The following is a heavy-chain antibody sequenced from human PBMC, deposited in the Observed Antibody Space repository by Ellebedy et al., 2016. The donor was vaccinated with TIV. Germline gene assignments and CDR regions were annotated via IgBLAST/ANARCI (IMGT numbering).Heavy chain of an antibody. CDR3: AKDRILRGSGTQTFDN. V-gene: IGHV3-30*02. CDR2: IRYDGTNK. CDR1: GFIFSSYG. J-gene: IGHJ4*02. Sequence: PGGSLRLSCAASGFIFSSYGMHWVRQAPRKGLEWVAFIRYDGTNKFYADSVKGRFIISRDNSKNTLYLQMNSLRAEDTAVYYCAKDRILRGSGTQTFDNWGQGTLVTVSS. D-gene: IGHD3-10*01.